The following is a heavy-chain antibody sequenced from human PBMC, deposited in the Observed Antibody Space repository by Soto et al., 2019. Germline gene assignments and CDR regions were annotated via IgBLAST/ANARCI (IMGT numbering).Heavy chain of an antibody. D-gene: IGHD3-22*01. J-gene: IGHJ4*02. CDR1: GFTFSSYS. V-gene: IGHV3-64*01. CDR3: ATYHYYDSSGYYFDY. CDR2: ISSNGGST. Sequence: GGSLRLSFAASGFTFSSYSMHWVRQAPGKGLQYVSAISSNGGSTYYANSVKGRFTISRDNSKNTLYLQMGSLRAEDMAVYYCATYHYYDSSGYYFDYWGQGTLVTVSS.